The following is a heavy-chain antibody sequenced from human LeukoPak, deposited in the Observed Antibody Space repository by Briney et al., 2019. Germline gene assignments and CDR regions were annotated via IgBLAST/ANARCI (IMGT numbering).Heavy chain of an antibody. CDR1: GFTFSTYA. CDR3: AKGGANNLYYFDY. D-gene: IGHD1-26*01. CDR2: ISGSGGNT. V-gene: IGHV3-23*01. Sequence: GGSLRLSCAVSGFTFSTYAMSWVRQAPGKGLEWVSGISGSGGNTYYADSVKGRFNISRDNSKNTLYLQMNSLRAEDTAVYYCAKGGANNLYYFDYWGQETLVTVSS. J-gene: IGHJ4*02.